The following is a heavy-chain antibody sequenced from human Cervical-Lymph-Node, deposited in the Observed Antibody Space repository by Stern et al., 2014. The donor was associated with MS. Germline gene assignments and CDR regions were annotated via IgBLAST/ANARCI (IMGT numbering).Heavy chain of an antibody. CDR3: ATDFTYDSSGYYRV. CDR1: GASIRSGAAY. Sequence: QVQLQESGPGLVKSSQTLSLTCTVSGASIRSGAAYWTWVRQHPEKGLEWIGYIHSSGSTFYNPALETRASISVDTSENQLSLKLSTVTAADTAVYYCATDFTYDSSGYYRVWGQGTLVTVSS. CDR2: IHSSGST. V-gene: IGHV4-31*03. D-gene: IGHD3-22*01. J-gene: IGHJ1*01.